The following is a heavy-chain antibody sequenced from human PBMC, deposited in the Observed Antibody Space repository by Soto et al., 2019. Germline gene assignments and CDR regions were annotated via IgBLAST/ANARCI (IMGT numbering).Heavy chain of an antibody. CDR2: IWYDGSNK. Sequence: QTGGSLRLSCAASGFTFSSYGMHWVRQAPGKGLEWVAVIWYDGSNKYYADSVKGRFTISRDNSKNTLYLQMNSLRAEDTAVYYCARDTVKGDYYDSSGYYFGPNWFDPWGQGTLVTVSS. J-gene: IGHJ5*02. CDR1: GFTFSSYG. CDR3: ARDTVKGDYYDSSGYYFGPNWFDP. D-gene: IGHD3-22*01. V-gene: IGHV3-33*01.